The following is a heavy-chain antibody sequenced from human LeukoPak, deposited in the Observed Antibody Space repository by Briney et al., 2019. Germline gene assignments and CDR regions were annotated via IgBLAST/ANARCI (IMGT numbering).Heavy chain of an antibody. CDR3: AREVEGMNWFDP. D-gene: IGHD2-15*01. V-gene: IGHV1-2*02. Sequence: GASVKVSCKASGYTFTGYYMHWVRQAPGQGLEWMGWINPNSGGTNYAQKFQGRVTMTRDTSISTAYMELSRLRSDDTAAYYCAREVEGMNWFDPWGQGTLVTVSS. CDR1: GYTFTGYY. CDR2: INPNSGGT. J-gene: IGHJ5*02.